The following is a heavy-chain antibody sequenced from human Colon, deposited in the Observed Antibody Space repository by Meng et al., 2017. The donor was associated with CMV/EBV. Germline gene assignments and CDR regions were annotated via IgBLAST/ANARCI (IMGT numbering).Heavy chain of an antibody. V-gene: IGHV3-30*02. D-gene: IGHD6-13*01. Sequence: QVESGESGGGFGQPGGSLRLSCAASGFTFRSYGMSWVRQAPGKGLEWVAFIWFDGSNKFYIDSVKGRFTISRDNSENILYLQMNSLRAEDTALYYCAKDWAPIEATAGPYYFHYWGQGTLVTVSS. CDR2: IWFDGSNK. CDR3: AKDWAPIEATAGPYYFHY. CDR1: GFTFRSYG. J-gene: IGHJ4*02.